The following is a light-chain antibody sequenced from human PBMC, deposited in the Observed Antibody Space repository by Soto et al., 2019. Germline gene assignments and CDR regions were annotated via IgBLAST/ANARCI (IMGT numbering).Light chain of an antibody. CDR1: QSVSSSY. V-gene: IGKV3-20*01. Sequence: EVVLTQSPGTVSLSPGERATLSCRASQSVSSSYLAWYQHKRGQAPRLLMYGASSRATGVPDRFSGWGSGTDFTLTISRLEPEDFAVYYCQQYNNWPTFGQGTKVDIK. CDR2: GAS. CDR3: QQYNNWPT. J-gene: IGKJ1*01.